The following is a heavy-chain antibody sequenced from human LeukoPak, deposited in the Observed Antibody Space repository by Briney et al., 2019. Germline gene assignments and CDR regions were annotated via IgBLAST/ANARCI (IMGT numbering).Heavy chain of an antibody. V-gene: IGHV3-33*01. Sequence: TGRSLRLSCAASGFTFRSYGIHWVRQAPGKGLGLAAVIWYDGSNKYDADPVKGLFTISRDNSKNTLYLQMNSLRAEETAVYYCARDRGSSTSCLDYWGQGTLVTVSS. CDR2: IWYDGSNK. CDR3: ARDRGSSTSCLDY. D-gene: IGHD2-2*01. J-gene: IGHJ4*02. CDR1: GFTFRSYG.